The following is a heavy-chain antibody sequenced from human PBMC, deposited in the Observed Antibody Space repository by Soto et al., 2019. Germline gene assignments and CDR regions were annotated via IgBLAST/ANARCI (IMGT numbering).Heavy chain of an antibody. CDR1: GFTFSSYS. V-gene: IGHV3-48*01. Sequence: GGSLRLSCAASGFTFSSYSMNWVRQAPGKGLEWVSYISSSSSTIYYADSVKGRFTISRDNAKNSLYLQMNSLRAEDTAVYYCARKYYDFWSGYSHTLNWFDPWGQGTQVTVSS. D-gene: IGHD3-3*01. CDR3: ARKYYDFWSGYSHTLNWFDP. J-gene: IGHJ5*02. CDR2: ISSSSSTI.